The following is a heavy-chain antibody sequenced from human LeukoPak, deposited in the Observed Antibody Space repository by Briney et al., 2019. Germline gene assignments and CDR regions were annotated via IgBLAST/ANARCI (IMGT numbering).Heavy chain of an antibody. J-gene: IGHJ4*02. Sequence: GGSLRLSCRASASGDDFRSHSMNWVRQAPGKGLEWISYIHSSGNYIFDAASVKGRFTVSRDNARNSLYLQMNSLRVEDTAMYYCAREWNSRATFDYWDQGTLVTVSS. CDR1: ASGDDFRSHS. D-gene: IGHD1-1*01. CDR2: IHSSGNYI. V-gene: IGHV3-21*05. CDR3: AREWNSRATFDY.